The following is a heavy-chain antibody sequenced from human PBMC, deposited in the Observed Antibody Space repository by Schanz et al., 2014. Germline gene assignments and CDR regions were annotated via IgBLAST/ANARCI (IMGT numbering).Heavy chain of an antibody. Sequence: QVHLVQSGAEVKKPGASVKVSCKASGYTFTGYYMHWVRQAPGQGLEWMGRINPNSGGTNFAQKFQGRVTMTTDTSTSTVYMELRSLTSDDSAVYYCARDHYPQLDGLDYWGQGTLVTVSS. V-gene: IGHV1-2*02. CDR2: INPNSGGT. J-gene: IGHJ4*02. CDR3: ARDHYPQLDGLDY. D-gene: IGHD1-1*01. CDR1: GYTFTGYY.